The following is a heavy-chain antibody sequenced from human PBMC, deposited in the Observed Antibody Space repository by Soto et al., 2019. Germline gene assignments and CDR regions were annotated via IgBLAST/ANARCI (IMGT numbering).Heavy chain of an antibody. CDR2: IKQDENGK. CDR1: GFTFSSRW. Sequence: EVQLVESGGGLVQPGGSLRLSCEASGFTFSSRWMTWVRQGPGKGLEWVANIKQDENGKDYVDSVKGRFTISRDNAKNSRCMQMNSLRAEDTAVYYCATHDGPAAAGLVLDFWGQGTLVTVSS. J-gene: IGHJ4*02. V-gene: IGHV3-7*02. CDR3: ATHDGPAAAGLVLDF. D-gene: IGHD6-13*01.